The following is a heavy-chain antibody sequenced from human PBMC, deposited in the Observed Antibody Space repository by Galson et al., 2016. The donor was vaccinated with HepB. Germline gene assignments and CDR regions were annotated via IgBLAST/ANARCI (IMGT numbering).Heavy chain of an antibody. J-gene: IGHJ6*03. CDR2: LSYSGST. Sequence: SETLSLTCTVSGGSISSSAYYWGWLRQTPGKGLEWIGSLSYSGSTSYNPSLRSRVTITVDTSKNQFSLNLNSVTAADTAVYYCARDREIQVWSPTGNYYYSMDVWGKGTTVTVSS. CDR1: GGSISSSAYY. D-gene: IGHD5-18*01. CDR3: ARDREIQVWSPTGNYYYSMDV. V-gene: IGHV4-39*02.